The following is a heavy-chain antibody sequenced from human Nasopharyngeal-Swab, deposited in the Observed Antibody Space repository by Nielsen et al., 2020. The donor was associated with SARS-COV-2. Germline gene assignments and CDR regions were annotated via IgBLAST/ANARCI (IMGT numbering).Heavy chain of an antibody. Sequence: SETRSLTCAVYGGSFSGYYWSWIRQPPGKGLEWIGEINHSGSTNYNPSLKSRVTISVDTSKNQFSLKLSSVTAADTAVYYCARVPGFWYFDLWGRGTLVTVSS. J-gene: IGHJ2*01. CDR1: GGSFSGYY. D-gene: IGHD3-10*01. V-gene: IGHV4-34*01. CDR2: INHSGST. CDR3: ARVPGFWYFDL.